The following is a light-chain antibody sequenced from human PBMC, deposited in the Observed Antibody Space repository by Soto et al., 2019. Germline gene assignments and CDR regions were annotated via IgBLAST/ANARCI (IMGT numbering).Light chain of an antibody. J-gene: IGLJ1*01. CDR2: EVS. Sequence: SVLTQPASVSGSPGQSITISCTGTSSDVGRYNYVSWYQHHPGKAPKLVIYEVSNRPSRVSDRFYGSKAGNTASLTISGLQAEDEADYYCTSYTARSTRVFGTGTKVTVL. CDR1: SSDVGRYNY. CDR3: TSYTARSTRV. V-gene: IGLV2-14*01.